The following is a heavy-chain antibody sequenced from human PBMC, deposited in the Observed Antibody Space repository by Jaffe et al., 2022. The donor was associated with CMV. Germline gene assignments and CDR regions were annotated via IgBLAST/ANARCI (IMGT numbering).Heavy chain of an antibody. CDR3: AGGPAHYSRDYYMDV. J-gene: IGHJ6*03. CDR1: GFTFSDHY. Sequence: EVQLVESGGGLVQPGGSLRLSCAASGFTFSDHYMDWVRQAPGKGLEWVGRTRNKANSYTTEYAASVKGRFTISRDDSKNSLYLQMNSLKTEDTAVYYCAGGPAHYSRDYYMDVWGKGTTVTVSS. D-gene: IGHD6-13*01. CDR2: TRNKANSYTT. V-gene: IGHV3-72*01.